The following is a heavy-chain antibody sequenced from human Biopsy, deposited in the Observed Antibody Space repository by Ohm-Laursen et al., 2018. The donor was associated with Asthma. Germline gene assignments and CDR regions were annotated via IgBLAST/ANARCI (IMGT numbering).Heavy chain of an antibody. Sequence: SLRLSCSASGFTFKAYGIHWVRQAPGKGLDWVAVISFDGTNRNYTDSVKDRFTISRDNSRNTLHLEMNSLRAEDTAVYFCAKEVFPGWELRRGPDSWGQGTLVTVSS. J-gene: IGHJ4*02. V-gene: IGHV3-30*18. CDR1: GFTFKAYG. CDR2: ISFDGTNR. D-gene: IGHD1-26*01. CDR3: AKEVFPGWELRRGPDS.